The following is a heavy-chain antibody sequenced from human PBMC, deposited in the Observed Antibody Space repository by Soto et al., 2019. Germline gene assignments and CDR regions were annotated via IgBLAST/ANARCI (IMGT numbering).Heavy chain of an antibody. J-gene: IGHJ3*02. CDR1: GFTFSSYA. CDR3: VKDLRQIAARPGAFDI. CDR2: ISSNGGST. D-gene: IGHD6-6*01. Sequence: PGGSLRLSCSGSGFTFSSYAMHWVRQAPGKGLEYVSAISSNGGSTYYADSVKGRFTISRDNSKNTLYLQMSSLRAEDTAVYYCVKDLRQIAARPGAFDIWGQGTMVTVSS. V-gene: IGHV3-64D*06.